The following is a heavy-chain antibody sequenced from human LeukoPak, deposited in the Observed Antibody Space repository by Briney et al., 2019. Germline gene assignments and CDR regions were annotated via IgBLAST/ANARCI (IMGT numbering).Heavy chain of an antibody. CDR3: AKDDAWLRFGE. J-gene: IGHJ4*02. V-gene: IGHV3-23*01. CDR2: ISPSGDIT. Sequence: GGSLRLSCAASGFTFSNHGMNWVRQAPGKGLEWVSGISPSGDITYYADSVKGRFTISRDNSKNTLYLEVISLTAEDTAVYYCAKDDAWLRFGEWSQGTLVAVSS. CDR1: GFTFSNHG. D-gene: IGHD3-10*01.